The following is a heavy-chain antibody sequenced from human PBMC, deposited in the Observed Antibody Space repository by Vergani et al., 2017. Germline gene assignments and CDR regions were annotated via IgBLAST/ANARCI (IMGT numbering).Heavy chain of an antibody. D-gene: IGHD3-10*01. V-gene: IGHV4-39*07. CDR3: ARESLWFGELRY. J-gene: IGHJ4*02. CDR1: GGSISSSSYY. Sequence: QVQLQESGPGLVKPSETLSLTCTVSGGSISSSSYYWGWIRQPPGKGLEWIGSIYYSGSTYYNPSLKSRVTISVDTSKNQFSLKLSSVTAADTALYYCARESLWFGELRYWGQGTLVTVSS. CDR2: IYYSGST.